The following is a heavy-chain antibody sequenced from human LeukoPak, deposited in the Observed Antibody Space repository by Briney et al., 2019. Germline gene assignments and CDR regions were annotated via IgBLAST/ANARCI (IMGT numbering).Heavy chain of an antibody. J-gene: IGHJ4*02. CDR2: ISWNSGSI. CDR1: GFTFDDYA. Sequence: GRSLRLSCAASGFTFDDYAMHWVRQAPGKGLEWVSGISWNSGSIGYADSVKGRFTISRDNAKNSLYLQMNSLRAEDTALYYCAKDIRGYYDSSGSFDYWGQGTLVTVSS. V-gene: IGHV3-9*01. CDR3: AKDIRGYYDSSGSFDY. D-gene: IGHD3-22*01.